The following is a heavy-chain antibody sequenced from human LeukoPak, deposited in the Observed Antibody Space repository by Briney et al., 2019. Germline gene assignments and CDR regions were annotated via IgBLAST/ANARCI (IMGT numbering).Heavy chain of an antibody. CDR1: GDSISSYY. J-gene: IGHJ4*02. Sequence: PSETLSLTCTVSGDSISSYYWSWIRQPPGKGLEWIGYIYYSGTTNYNPSLKSRVTISVDTSKDQFSLKLSSVTAADTAVYYCASRSSIWSGYQDTLYYFDSWGQGTLVTVSS. V-gene: IGHV4-59*01. CDR3: ASRSSIWSGYQDTLYYFDS. D-gene: IGHD3-3*01. CDR2: IYYSGTT.